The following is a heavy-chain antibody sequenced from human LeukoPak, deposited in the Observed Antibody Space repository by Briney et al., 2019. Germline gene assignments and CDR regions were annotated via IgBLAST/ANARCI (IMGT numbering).Heavy chain of an antibody. CDR3: ADIGSAGTDH. D-gene: IGHD5-12*01. J-gene: IGHJ4*02. V-gene: IGHV3-72*01. CDR2: IRNRGNGYTP. Sequence: GGSLRLSCAASGFTFSNYAMSWVRQAPGRGLEWVGLIRNRGNGYTPVYAASVSGRFTISRDDSKNSVYLQMDSLKTEDTAVYYCADIGSAGTDHWGQGTLVTVSS. CDR1: GFTFSNYA.